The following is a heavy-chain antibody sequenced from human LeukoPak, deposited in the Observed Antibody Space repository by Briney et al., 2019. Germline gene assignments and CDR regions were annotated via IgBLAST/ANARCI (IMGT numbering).Heavy chain of an antibody. Sequence: AGGSLRLSCAASGSISRDYPMSWVRQTPGKGLEWVSSISAGGGGIYYADSVKGRFTVSRDDSKNTLYLQMNSLRVEDTALYYCAKESNGRRFDFDYWGQGTLATVSS. CDR1: GSISRDYP. CDR2: ISAGGGGI. CDR3: AKESNGRRFDFDY. J-gene: IGHJ4*02. D-gene: IGHD1-26*01. V-gene: IGHV3-23*01.